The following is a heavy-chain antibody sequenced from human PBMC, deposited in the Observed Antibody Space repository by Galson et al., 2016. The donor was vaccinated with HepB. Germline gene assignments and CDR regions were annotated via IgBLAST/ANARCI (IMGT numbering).Heavy chain of an antibody. CDR2: IFYTGTT. Sequence: SETLSLTCTVSGASVNTIGSFYWTWIRQPPGKELEWIGYIFYTGTTYYNPSLESRVTISVDTSKNQFSLNLSSVTAADTAVYYCARAQKRELAVDDGGQGALGTVSS. J-gene: IGHJ4*02. D-gene: IGHD1-1*01. CDR3: ARAQKRELAVDD. V-gene: IGHV4-61*01. CDR1: GASVNTIGSFY.